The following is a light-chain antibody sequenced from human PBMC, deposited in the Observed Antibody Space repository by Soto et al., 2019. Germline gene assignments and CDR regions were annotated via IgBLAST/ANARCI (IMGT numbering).Light chain of an antibody. V-gene: IGKV1-13*02. CDR3: PPFNRYLT. J-gene: IGKJ4*01. CDR2: DAS. Sequence: AIQLTQSPSSLSASVGDRVTITCRASQGIRSALAWYQHKPGEAPKLLIYDASTLESVAPSRISGSGARTEFSHAISFQQADDVPTYYCPPFNRYLTFGEGAKVESK. CDR1: QGIRSA.